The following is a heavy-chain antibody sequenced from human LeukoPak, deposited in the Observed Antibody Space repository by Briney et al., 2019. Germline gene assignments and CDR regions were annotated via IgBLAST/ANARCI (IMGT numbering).Heavy chain of an antibody. D-gene: IGHD2-15*01. CDR1: GGSISSSSYY. Sequence: SQTLSLTCTVSGGSISSSSYYWGWIRQPPGKGLEWIGSIYYSGSTYYNPSLKSRVTISVDTSKNQFSLKLSSVTAADTAVYYCARDHWGIVVVVAATPPYNWFDPWGQGTLVTVSS. J-gene: IGHJ5*02. V-gene: IGHV4-39*07. CDR3: ARDHWGIVVVVAATPPYNWFDP. CDR2: IYYSGST.